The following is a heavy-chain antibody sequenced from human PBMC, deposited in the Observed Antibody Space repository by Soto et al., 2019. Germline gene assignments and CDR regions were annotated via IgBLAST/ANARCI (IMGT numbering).Heavy chain of an antibody. CDR1: GGTFSSYA. Sequence: QVQLVQSGAEVKKPGSSVKVSCKASGGTFSSYAISWVRQAPGQGLEWMGGIIPISGTANYAQKCQGRVTITADESTSPAYMELRSLRSEDTAVYYCARSQGSSTSLEIYYYYYYGMDVWGQGTTVTVSS. CDR3: ARSQGSSTSLEIYYYYYYGMDV. J-gene: IGHJ6*02. CDR2: IIPISGTA. V-gene: IGHV1-69*01. D-gene: IGHD2-2*01.